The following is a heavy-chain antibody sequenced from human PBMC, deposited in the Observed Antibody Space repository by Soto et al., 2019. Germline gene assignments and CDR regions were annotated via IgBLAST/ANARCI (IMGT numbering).Heavy chain of an antibody. V-gene: IGHV1-18*01. Sequence: QVQLVQSGGEVRKPGASVKVSCKASGYTFANYALSWVRQGPGQGLEWMGWINANNGHTNYARKFQGRVTITTDMSTSTAHMELRSLRSDDTAIYYCARGRHSDILTGSLDYWGQGTLVTVSS. J-gene: IGHJ4*02. D-gene: IGHD3-9*01. CDR1: GYTFANYA. CDR2: INANNGHT. CDR3: ARGRHSDILTGSLDY.